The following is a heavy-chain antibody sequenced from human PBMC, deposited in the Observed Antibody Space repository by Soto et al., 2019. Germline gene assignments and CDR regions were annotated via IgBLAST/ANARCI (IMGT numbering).Heavy chain of an antibody. CDR3: GLDYYHSSGSCPRHS. CDR1: GYPFTSYA. J-gene: IGHJ4*02. V-gene: IGHV1-3*01. Sequence: QVQLVQSGAEVKKPGASVKVSCKASGYPFTSYAMHWVRQAPGQRLEWMGWINAGNGNTKYSQKFQGRVTITRDTSASTAYMELSDLRSEARAVYYCGLDYYHSSGSCPRHSWGQGTLVTLSS. CDR2: INAGNGNT. D-gene: IGHD3-22*01.